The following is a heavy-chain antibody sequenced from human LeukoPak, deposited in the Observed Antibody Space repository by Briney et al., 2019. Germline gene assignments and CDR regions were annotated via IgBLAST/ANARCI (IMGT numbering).Heavy chain of an antibody. J-gene: IGHJ4*02. CDR1: GFTFSSYA. CDR2: ISVRGGST. D-gene: IGHD6-6*01. CDR3: ARDWGIASRPCFDK. V-gene: IGHV3-23*01. Sequence: GGSLRLSCAASGFTFSSYAMTWVRQVPGKGLEWVSVISVRGGSTYYADSVKGRFTISRDDSKNTLYLQMNSLRAEDTAVYCCARDWGIASRPCFDKWGLGTLVTVSS.